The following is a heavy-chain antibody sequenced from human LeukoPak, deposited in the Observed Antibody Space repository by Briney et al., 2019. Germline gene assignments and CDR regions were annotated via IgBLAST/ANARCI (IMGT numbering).Heavy chain of an antibody. V-gene: IGHV5-51*01. D-gene: IGHD3-22*01. Sequence: GESLKISCKGSGYTFTSYWIGWVRQMPGKGLEWMGIIYPSDSDTRYSPSFQGQVTISADKSIGTAYLQWNSLKASDTAMYYCARRDYYDSSGYFFDYWGQGTLVTVSS. CDR3: ARRDYYDSSGYFFDY. CDR1: GYTFTSYW. CDR2: IYPSDSDT. J-gene: IGHJ4*02.